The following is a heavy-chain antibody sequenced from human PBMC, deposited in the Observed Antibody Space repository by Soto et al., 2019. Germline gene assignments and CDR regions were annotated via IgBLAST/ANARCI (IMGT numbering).Heavy chain of an antibody. CDR1: GDSLRSSYHY. J-gene: IGHJ4*02. CDR3: VRVEMYAGEFPPNFDR. V-gene: IGHV4-39*01. Sequence: SETLSLTCTVSGDSLRSSYHYWGLIRQLPGKGLEWIGSIYYTGNTYYNPSLKSRVSISVDMATNEISLRLRAESIADTAVYYCVRVEMYAGEFPPNFDRWGQGAMVTVSS. CDR2: IYYTGNT. D-gene: IGHD2-8*01.